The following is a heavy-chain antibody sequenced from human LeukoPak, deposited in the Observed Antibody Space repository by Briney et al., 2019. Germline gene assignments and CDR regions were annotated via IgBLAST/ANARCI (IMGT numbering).Heavy chain of an antibody. D-gene: IGHD3-9*01. CDR2: IYYSGST. CDR3: ARNLQTYYDILTGYYAPPFFDY. Sequence: NPSEALSLTCTVSGGSISSYYWSWIRQPPGKGLEWIGYIYYSGSTYYNPSLKSRVTISVDTSKNQFSLKLSSVTAADTAVYYCARNLQTYYDILTGYYAPPFFDYWGQGTLVTVSS. J-gene: IGHJ4*02. V-gene: IGHV4-59*08. CDR1: GGSISSYY.